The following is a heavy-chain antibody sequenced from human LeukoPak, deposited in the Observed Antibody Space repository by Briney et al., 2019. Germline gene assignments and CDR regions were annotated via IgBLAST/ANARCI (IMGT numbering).Heavy chain of an antibody. CDR2: IYTSGST. J-gene: IGHJ4*02. D-gene: IGHD1-26*01. CDR1: GGSISSGSYY. V-gene: IGHV4-61*02. CDR3: ARAYRWELAFDY. Sequence: PSETLSLTCTVSGGSISSGSYYWSWIGQPAGKGLEWIGRIYTSGSTNYNPSRKSRVTISVDTSKNQFPLKLSSVTAADTAVYYCARAYRWELAFDYWGQGTLVTVSS.